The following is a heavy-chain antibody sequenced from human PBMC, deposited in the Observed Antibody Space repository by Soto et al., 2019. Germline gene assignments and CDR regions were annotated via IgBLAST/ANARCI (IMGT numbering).Heavy chain of an antibody. CDR3: AKGYCSDGSCYGFDY. CDR2: IYYSGST. V-gene: IGHV4-59*01. J-gene: IGHJ4*02. CDR1: GGSISSYY. Sequence: SETLSLTCTVSGGSISSYYWSWIRQPPGKGLEWIGYIYYSGSTNYNPSLKSRVTISVDTSKNQFSLKLSSVTAADTAVYYCAKGYCSDGSCYGFDYWGQGTLVTVSS. D-gene: IGHD2-15*01.